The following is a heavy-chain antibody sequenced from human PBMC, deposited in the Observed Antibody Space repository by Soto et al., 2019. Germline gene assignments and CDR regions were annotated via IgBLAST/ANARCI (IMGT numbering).Heavy chain of an antibody. CDR2: ISAYNGNT. D-gene: IGHD3-9*01. J-gene: IGHJ6*02. CDR1: GYTFTSYG. CDR3: ARGNVLRYFDWLSSHWYYGMDV. Sequence: QVQLVQSGAEVKKPWASVKVSCKASGYTFTSYGISWVRQAPGQGLEWMGWISAYNGNTNYAQTLQGRVTMTTDTSTSTVYTELRSMRSDDTAVYYCARGNVLRYFDWLSSHWYYGMDVWGQGTTVTVSS. V-gene: IGHV1-18*01.